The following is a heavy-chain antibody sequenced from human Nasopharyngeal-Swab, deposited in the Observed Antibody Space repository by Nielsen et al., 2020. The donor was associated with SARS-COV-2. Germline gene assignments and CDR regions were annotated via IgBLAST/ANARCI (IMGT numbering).Heavy chain of an antibody. CDR2: ISYDGSNK. V-gene: IGHV3-30-3*01. Sequence: GESLKISCAASGFTFSSYAMHWVRQAPGKGLEWVAVISYDGSNKYYTDSVKGRFTISRDNSKNTLYLQMNSLRAEDTAVYYCAKDSLRAFIAAADFDYWGQGTLVTVSS. CDR3: AKDSLRAFIAAADFDY. J-gene: IGHJ4*02. CDR1: GFTFSSYA. D-gene: IGHD6-13*01.